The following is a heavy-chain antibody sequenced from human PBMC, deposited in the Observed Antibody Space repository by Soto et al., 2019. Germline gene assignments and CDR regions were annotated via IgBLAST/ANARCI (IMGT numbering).Heavy chain of an antibody. CDR2: TSHNGDST. CDR1: GLTISDFY. D-gene: IGHD1-20*01. CDR3: VTESWYKFEY. J-gene: IGHJ4*02. V-gene: IGHV3-11*05. Sequence: SLRLSCEVFGLTISDFYMSWIRQAPGKGLEWVSYTSHNGDSTNYADSVKGRFTISRDNAKNSLYLQMNSLRVEDTAVYFCVTESWYKFEYWGQGNMVTVSS.